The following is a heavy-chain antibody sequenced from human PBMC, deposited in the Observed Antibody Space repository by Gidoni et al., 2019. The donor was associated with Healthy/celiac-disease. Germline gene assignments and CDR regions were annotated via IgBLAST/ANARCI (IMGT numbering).Heavy chain of an antibody. D-gene: IGHD6-19*01. CDR2: INPNSGGT. Sequence: VQLVQSGAAVKTPGAAVTVSCQAAGYTFTGYYMHGVRQAPGQGLEWMGWINPNSGGTKYAQKLQGRVTMTRDTSISTAYMELSRLRSDDTAVYYCARDIVAGRVGFDYWGQGTLVTVSS. CDR1: GYTFTGYY. V-gene: IGHV1-2*02. CDR3: ARDIVAGRVGFDY. J-gene: IGHJ4*02.